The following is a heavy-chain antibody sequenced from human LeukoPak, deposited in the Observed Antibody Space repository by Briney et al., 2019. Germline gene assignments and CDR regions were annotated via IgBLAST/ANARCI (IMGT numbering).Heavy chain of an antibody. J-gene: IGHJ4*02. CDR3: ARRPDVSGFCSGGSCFPFDD. D-gene: IGHD2-15*01. CDR1: GGSISSESYY. Sequence: SETLSLTCTVSGGSISSESYYWGWIRQPPGKGLEWIGTVSHSGTTSYNPSLRSRFTISLDTSKNQFSLRVTSVTAADTAMYYCARRPDVSGFCSGGSCFPFDDWGRGTLVTVSS. CDR2: VSHSGTT. V-gene: IGHV4-39*01.